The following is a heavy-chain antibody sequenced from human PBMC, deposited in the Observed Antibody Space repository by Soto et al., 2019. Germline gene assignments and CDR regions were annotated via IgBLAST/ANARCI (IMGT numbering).Heavy chain of an antibody. J-gene: IGHJ4*02. V-gene: IGHV1-69*13. D-gene: IGHD1-26*01. CDR2: IIPIFGTA. CDR1: GGTFSSYA. Sequence: ASVKISCKASGGTFSSYAISWVRQAPGQGLEWMGGIIPIFGTANYAQKFQGRVTITADESTNTAYMELSSLRSEDTAVYYCATRWGASTHERDYWGQGTLVTVSS. CDR3: ATRWGASTHERDY.